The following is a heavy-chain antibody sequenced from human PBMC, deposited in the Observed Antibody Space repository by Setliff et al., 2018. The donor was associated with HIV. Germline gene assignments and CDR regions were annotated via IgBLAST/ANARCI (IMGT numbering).Heavy chain of an antibody. V-gene: IGHV1-2*02. CDR1: GYRFTDFY. CDR3: AREDCSGGSCYGSDY. D-gene: IGHD2-15*01. CDR2: INPKSGAT. J-gene: IGHJ4*02. Sequence: ASVKVSCKTFGYRFTDFYVNWVRQAPGQGLEWMGWINPKSGATKNAQKFQGRVTMTRDTSTSTVYMELSSLRSEDTAVYYCAREDCSGGSCYGSDYWGQGTLVTVSS.